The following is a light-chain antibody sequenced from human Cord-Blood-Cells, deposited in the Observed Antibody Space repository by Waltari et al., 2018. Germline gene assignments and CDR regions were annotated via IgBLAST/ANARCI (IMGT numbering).Light chain of an antibody. V-gene: IGKV3-11*01. CDR2: DSS. Sequence: EIVLTQSPATLSLSPGENATLTCRASQSVSSYVAWYQQKPGQAPRLLIYDSSNRATGIPARFSGSGSGTDFTLTISSLEPEDFAVYYCQQRSNWPPSLTFGGGTKVEIK. J-gene: IGKJ4*01. CDR3: QQRSNWPPSLT. CDR1: QSVSSY.